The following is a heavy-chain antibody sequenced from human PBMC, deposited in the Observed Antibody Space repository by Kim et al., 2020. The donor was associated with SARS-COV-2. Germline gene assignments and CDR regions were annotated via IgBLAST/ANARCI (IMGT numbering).Heavy chain of an antibody. Sequence: SETLSLTCTVSGGSVSSGSYYWSWIRQPPGKGLEWIGYIYYSGSTNYNPSLKSRVTISVDTSKNQFSLKLSSVTAADTAVYYCARDHRQIQLWPTPYYYGMDVWGQGTTVTVSS. CDR3: ARDHRQIQLWPTPYYYGMDV. J-gene: IGHJ6*02. D-gene: IGHD5-18*01. V-gene: IGHV4-61*01. CDR2: IYYSGST. CDR1: GGSVSSGSYY.